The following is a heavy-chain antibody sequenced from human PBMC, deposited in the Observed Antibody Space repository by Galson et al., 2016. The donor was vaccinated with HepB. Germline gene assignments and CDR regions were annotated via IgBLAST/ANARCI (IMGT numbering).Heavy chain of an antibody. V-gene: IGHV4-61*08. CDR2: IRDTGST. J-gene: IGHJ3*02. D-gene: IGHD3-10*01. CDR3: VRDYCGSGRSFVAFDI. Sequence: SETLSLTCTVSGGSVSTRGYFWNWIRQAPGKGLERIGYIRDTGSTIYTPSLESRVTLSPDRSTSQLSLSLRSVTTEDTSVYYCVRDYCGSGRSFVAFDICGQGTMVSVSS. CDR1: GGSVSTRGYF.